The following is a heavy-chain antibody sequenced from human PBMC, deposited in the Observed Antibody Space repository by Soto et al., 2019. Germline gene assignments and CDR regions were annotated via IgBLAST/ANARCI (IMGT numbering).Heavy chain of an antibody. CDR1: GGSISSSSYY. V-gene: IGHV4-39*01. Sequence: SETLSLSCTVSGGSISSSSYYWGWIRQPPGKGLEWIGSIYYSGSTYYNPSLKSRVTISVDTSKNQFSLKLSSVTAADTFVYYCARLGSSGWPYYYYYYGMDVWGQGTTVT. CDR3: ARLGSSGWPYYYYYYGMDV. D-gene: IGHD6-19*01. J-gene: IGHJ6*02. CDR2: IYYSGST.